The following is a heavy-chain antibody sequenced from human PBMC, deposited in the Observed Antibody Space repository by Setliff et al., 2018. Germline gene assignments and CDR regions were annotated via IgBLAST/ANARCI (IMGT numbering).Heavy chain of an antibody. J-gene: IGHJ5*02. CDR1: GVTVSDAW. D-gene: IGHD3-10*01. V-gene: IGHV3-15*01. CDR2: IKSKTDGGTT. CDR3: VKLVPQAISSDP. Sequence: LRLSCAASGVTVSDAWMGWVRQNPGKGLDWVGSIKSKTDGGTTDYAAPVKGRFTISRDDSKNTLYLQMNSLKTEDTAVYYCVKLVPQAISSDPWGQGTLVTVSS.